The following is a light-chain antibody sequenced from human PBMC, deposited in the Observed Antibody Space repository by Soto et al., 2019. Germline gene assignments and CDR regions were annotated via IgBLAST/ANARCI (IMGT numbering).Light chain of an antibody. CDR2: EVN. CDR3: SSFVDGTSYV. CDR1: SSDVGAFNY. V-gene: IGLV2-8*01. J-gene: IGLJ1*01. Sequence: QSVLTQPPSVSGSPGQSVTISCTGTSSDVGAFNYVSWYQHHPGKVPKFLIYEVNKRPSGVPDRFSGSKSGNTASLTVSGLQPEDEAEYFCSSFVDGTSYVSGTGTKVTVL.